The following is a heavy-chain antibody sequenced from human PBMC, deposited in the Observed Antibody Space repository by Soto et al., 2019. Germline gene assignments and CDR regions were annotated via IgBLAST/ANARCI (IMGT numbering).Heavy chain of an antibody. CDR2: IRGSGGGT. CDR1: GFKFSTYA. D-gene: IGHD3-16*01. J-gene: IGHJ5*02. CDR3: AKDYVVMFGGPIGS. V-gene: IGHV3-23*01. Sequence: EVQLLESGGGLVQPGGSLRLSCSASGFKFSTYAMSWVRQAPGKGLEWVSTIRGSGGGTSYADSVKGRFTISRDNAKHTLWLRMSSLGVEDTALYYCAKDYVVMFGGPIGSWGQGTLVSVSS.